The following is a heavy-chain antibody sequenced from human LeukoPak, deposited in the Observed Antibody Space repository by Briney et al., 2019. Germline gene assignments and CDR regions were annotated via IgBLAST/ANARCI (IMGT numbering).Heavy chain of an antibody. CDR1: GYTLTSCG. CDR3: TSTGYSGHDPLHY. Sequence: ASVKVSCKASGYTLTSCGISWVRQAPGQGLEWMGWISAYNGNTKYAQTLQGRVTMTTDTSTSTAYMELRSLRSDDTAVYYCTSTGYSGHDPLHYWGRGTLVTVSS. CDR2: ISAYNGNT. V-gene: IGHV1-18*01. J-gene: IGHJ4*02. D-gene: IGHD5-12*01.